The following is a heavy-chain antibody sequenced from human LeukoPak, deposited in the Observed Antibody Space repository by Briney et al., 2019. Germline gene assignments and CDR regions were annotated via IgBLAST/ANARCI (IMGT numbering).Heavy chain of an antibody. J-gene: IGHJ4*02. V-gene: IGHV3-23*01. D-gene: IGHD6-13*01. Sequence: GGSLRLSCAASGFTFSSYAMSWVRQAPGKGLEWVSAISGSGGSTYYADSVKGRFTISRDNSKNTPYLQMNSLRAEDTAVYYCAKRPSIAAAGTDDYWGQGTLVTVSS. CDR2: ISGSGGST. CDR1: GFTFSSYA. CDR3: AKRPSIAAAGTDDY.